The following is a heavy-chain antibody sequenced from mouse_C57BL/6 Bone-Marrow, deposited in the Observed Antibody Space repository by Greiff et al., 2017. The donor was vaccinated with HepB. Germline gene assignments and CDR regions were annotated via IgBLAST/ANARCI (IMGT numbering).Heavy chain of an antibody. Sequence: QVQLQQPGAELVMPGASVKLSCKASGYTFTSYWMHWVKQRPGQGLEWIGEIDPSDSYTNYNQKFKGKSTLTVDKSSSTAYMQLSGLTSEDSAVYYCARGDYYGSSLFAYWGQGTLVTVSA. CDR3: ARGDYYGSSLFAY. D-gene: IGHD1-1*01. CDR1: GYTFTSYW. V-gene: IGHV1-69*01. J-gene: IGHJ3*01. CDR2: IDPSDSYT.